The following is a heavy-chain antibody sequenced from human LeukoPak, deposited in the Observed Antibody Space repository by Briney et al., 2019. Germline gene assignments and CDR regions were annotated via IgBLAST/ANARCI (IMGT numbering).Heavy chain of an antibody. J-gene: IGHJ4*02. Sequence: GGSLRLSCVASAFSFRTYWMNWVRQAPGKGLEWVANINQDGSVKHYLDSVKGRFTISRDNAKNSLYLQMSSLRADYTAVYYCAVIDSNGWQVGLDYWGQGTQVTVSS. D-gene: IGHD6-19*01. CDR3: AVIDSNGWQVGLDY. CDR1: AFSFRTYW. V-gene: IGHV3-7*01. CDR2: INQDGSVK.